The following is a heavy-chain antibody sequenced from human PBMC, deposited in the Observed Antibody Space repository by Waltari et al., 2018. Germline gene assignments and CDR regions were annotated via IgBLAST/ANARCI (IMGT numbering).Heavy chain of an antibody. CDR2: SNRSGTT. CDR3: AGWAVWSGYSIDY. J-gene: IGHJ4*02. V-gene: IGHV4-34*01. Sequence: QVQLQQWGAGLLKPSETLSLTCAVYGGSFSGFYWSWIRQPPGKGLEWIGESNRSGTTNYNPSHKSRVTISVDTSKNQFSLKLSSVTAANTAVYYCAGWAVWSGYSIDYWGQGTLVTVSS. D-gene: IGHD3-3*01. CDR1: GGSFSGFY.